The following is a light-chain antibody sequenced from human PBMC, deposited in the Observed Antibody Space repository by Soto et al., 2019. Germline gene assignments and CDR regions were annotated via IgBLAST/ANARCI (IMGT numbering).Light chain of an antibody. Sequence: DIQMTQSPSTLSASIGDRFTITCRASQTINTWLAWYQQKPGKAPNLLIYHASNLETGVPSRFSGSAFGTEFTLTISSLQPDDFATYYCQHYNSYPWTFGQGTKVEIK. CDR3: QHYNSYPWT. CDR1: QTINTW. J-gene: IGKJ1*01. V-gene: IGKV1-5*01. CDR2: HAS.